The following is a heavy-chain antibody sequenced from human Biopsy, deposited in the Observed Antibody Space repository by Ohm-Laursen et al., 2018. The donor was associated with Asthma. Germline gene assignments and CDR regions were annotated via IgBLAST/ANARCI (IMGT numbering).Heavy chain of an antibody. V-gene: IGHV5-51*01. CDR1: GYLFTSYW. CDR3: ARLAYGSGSFFDF. D-gene: IGHD3-10*01. Sequence: GESLRLSCKASGYLFTSYWIGWVRQMPGKGLEWMGIIFPGDSDTIYSPSFQGQVTTSADKSISTAYLQWSSLKASDTAIYYCARLAYGSGSFFDFWGQGTLVTVAS. CDR2: IFPGDSDT. J-gene: IGHJ4*02.